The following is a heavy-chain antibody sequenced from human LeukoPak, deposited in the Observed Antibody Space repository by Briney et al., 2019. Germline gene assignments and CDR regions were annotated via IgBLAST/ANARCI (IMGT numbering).Heavy chain of an antibody. J-gene: IGHJ1*01. CDR3: AKDDDWGRYKH. CDR2: ISPSGDIT. D-gene: IGHD3-16*01. V-gene: IGHV3-23*01. CDR1: GFSFSSHG. Sequence: GGSLRLSCAGSGFSFSSHGMNWVRQAPGKGLEWVSGISPSGDITYYTDSVRGRFTISRDNFKNTLSLQVNSLRAEGTAMYHCAKDDDWGRYKHWGQGTLVTVSS.